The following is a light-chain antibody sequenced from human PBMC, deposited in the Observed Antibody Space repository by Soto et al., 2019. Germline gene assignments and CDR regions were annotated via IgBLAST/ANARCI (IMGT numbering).Light chain of an antibody. J-gene: IGLJ1*01. CDR3: SSYTTSSTLLYV. CDR2: EVS. Sequence: QSVLTQPASVSGSPGQSITISCTGTSSDVGGYNSVSWYQQHPGKAPKLMIYEVSNRPSGVSNRCSGSNSGNTASLTISGLQAEDEDDYYCSSYTTSSTLLYVFGTGTKLTVL. CDR1: SSDVGGYNS. V-gene: IGLV2-14*01.